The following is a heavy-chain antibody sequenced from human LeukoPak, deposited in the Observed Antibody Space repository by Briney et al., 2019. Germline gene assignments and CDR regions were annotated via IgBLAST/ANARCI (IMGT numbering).Heavy chain of an antibody. CDR3: ARDNSVGDTAWWFDP. D-gene: IGHD1-26*01. CDR1: GYTFTSYY. Sequence: ATVKVSCKASGYTFTSYYMHWVRQAPGQGLEWMGLINPSGSSTSYAQKFQGRLSLTRDMSTSTDYMELSSLRSEDTAVYYCARDNSVGDTAWWFDPWGQGTLVTVSS. J-gene: IGHJ5*02. V-gene: IGHV1-46*01. CDR2: INPSGSST.